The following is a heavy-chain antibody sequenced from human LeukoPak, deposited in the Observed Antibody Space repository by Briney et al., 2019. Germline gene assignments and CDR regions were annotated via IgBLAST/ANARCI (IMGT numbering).Heavy chain of an antibody. D-gene: IGHD3-22*01. Sequence: SETLSLTCTVSGGSISSYYWSWIRQPAGKGLEWIGRIYTSGSTNYNPSLKSRVTMSVDTSKNQFSLKLSSVTAADTAVYYCARAQLGDTYYYDSSGYHLDYWGQGTLVTVSS. V-gene: IGHV4-4*07. CDR2: IYTSGST. CDR3: ARAQLGDTYYYDSSGYHLDY. J-gene: IGHJ4*02. CDR1: GGSISSYY.